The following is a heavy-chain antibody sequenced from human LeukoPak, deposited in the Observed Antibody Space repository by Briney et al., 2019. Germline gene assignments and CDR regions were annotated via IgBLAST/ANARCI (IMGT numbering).Heavy chain of an antibody. CDR1: GYTFTSYV. D-gene: IGHD3-10*01. CDR2: MNPNSGNT. J-gene: IGHJ4*02. CDR3: ARGGVLLWFGETYRPIDY. Sequence: ASVKVSCKASGYTFTSYVINWVRQATGQGLEWMGWMNPNSGNTGYAQKFQGRVTMTRNTSISTAYMELSSLRSEDTAVYYCARGGVLLWFGETYRPIDYWGQGTLVTVSS. V-gene: IGHV1-8*01.